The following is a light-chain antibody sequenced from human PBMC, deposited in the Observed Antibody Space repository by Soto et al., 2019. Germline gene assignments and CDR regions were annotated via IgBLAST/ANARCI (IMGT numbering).Light chain of an antibody. Sequence: DIQMTHSPSTLSASVGERVTITCRASQSVDSRLAWYQQKPGKAPKLLVYDASTLETGVPSRFSGSGSGTEFTLTISSLQPDDFATYYCQKYNNYPWKFGQGTKVDIK. J-gene: IGKJ1*01. V-gene: IGKV1-5*01. CDR2: DAS. CDR3: QKYNNYPWK. CDR1: QSVDSR.